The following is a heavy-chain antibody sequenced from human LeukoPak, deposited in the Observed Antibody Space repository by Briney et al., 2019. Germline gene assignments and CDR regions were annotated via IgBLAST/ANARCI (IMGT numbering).Heavy chain of an antibody. CDR2: IYSGGST. D-gene: IGHD1-26*01. V-gene: IGHV3-53*01. CDR1: VFTVSSNY. Sequence: GGSLRLSCAASVFTVSSNYMSWVRQAPGKGLEWVSVIYSGGSTYYADSVKGRFTISRDNSKNTLYLQMNSLRAEDTAVYYCARLGSYFSYFDYWGQGTLVTVSS. CDR3: ARLGSYFSYFDY. J-gene: IGHJ4*02.